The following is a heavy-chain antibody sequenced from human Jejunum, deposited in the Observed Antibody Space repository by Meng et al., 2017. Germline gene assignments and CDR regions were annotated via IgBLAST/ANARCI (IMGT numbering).Heavy chain of an antibody. CDR1: GDSPRVPN. CDR2: VYDNGNT. V-gene: IGHV4-59*07. D-gene: IGHD4/OR15-4a*01. Sequence: VHLQESAPGLVKPSCTLSLPGHVPGDSPRVPNWNWIRQPPGKGLEWIGCVYDNGNTNYNPSLKSRATMSLDTSKNQFSLRLSSVTAEDTAVYYCARRAVGARGWIDPWGQGTLVTVSS. J-gene: IGHJ5*02. CDR3: ARRAVGARGWIDP.